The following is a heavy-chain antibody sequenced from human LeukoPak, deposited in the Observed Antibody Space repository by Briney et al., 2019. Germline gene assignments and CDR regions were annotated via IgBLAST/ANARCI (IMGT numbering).Heavy chain of an antibody. V-gene: IGHV3-21*01. CDR3: ARDIEDY. D-gene: IGHD2-15*01. Sequence: PGGSLRLSCAASGFTFSSYSMNWVRQPPGKGLEWVSSISSSSSYIYYADSVNGRFTISRDNAKNSLYLQMNSLRVEDTAVYYCARDIEDYWGQGTLVTVSS. CDR1: GFTFSSYS. J-gene: IGHJ4*02. CDR2: ISSSSSYI.